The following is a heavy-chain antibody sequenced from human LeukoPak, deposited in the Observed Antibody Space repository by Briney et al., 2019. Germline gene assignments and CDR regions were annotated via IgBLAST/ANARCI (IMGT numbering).Heavy chain of an antibody. J-gene: IGHJ4*02. V-gene: IGHV3-23*01. CDR2: ISGSGGST. CDR3: AKAVLWFGESYFDY. D-gene: IGHD3-10*01. Sequence: GGSLRLSCAASGFTFSSYAVSWVRQAPGKGLEWVSAISGSGGSTYYADSVKGRYTISRDNSKNTLDLQMNSLRAEDTAVYYCAKAVLWFGESYFDYWGQGTLVTVSS. CDR1: GFTFSSYA.